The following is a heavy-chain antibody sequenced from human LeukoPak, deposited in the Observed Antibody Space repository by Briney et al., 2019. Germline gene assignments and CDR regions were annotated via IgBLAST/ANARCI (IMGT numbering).Heavy chain of an antibody. CDR3: ARESMAYYDFD. CDR2: IYRGATT. V-gene: IGHV3-53*05. J-gene: IGHJ4*02. D-gene: IGHD3-3*01. Sequence: CVSVIYRGATTYYAASLKRRFTISRDNSKNTLYLQMNSLRAEDTAVYYCARESMAYYDFDWGQGTLVTVSS.